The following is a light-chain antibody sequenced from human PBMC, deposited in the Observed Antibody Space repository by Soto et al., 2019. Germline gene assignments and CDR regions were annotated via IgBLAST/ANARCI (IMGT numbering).Light chain of an antibody. Sequence: IQMNQSPSTLSASVGHRVTITCRASQNINAWLAWYQQKPGKAPKLLISDASSLESGVPSRFSGSGSGTEFTLTISGLQPDDFATYYCQHYRLYSTWTFGQGTKV. V-gene: IGKV1-5*01. J-gene: IGKJ1*01. CDR1: QNINAW. CDR3: QHYRLYSTWT. CDR2: DAS.